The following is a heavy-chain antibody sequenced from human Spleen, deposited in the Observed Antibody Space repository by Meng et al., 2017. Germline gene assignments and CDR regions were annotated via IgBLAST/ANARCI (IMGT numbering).Heavy chain of an antibody. CDR3: AKGTPGRSYCDY. V-gene: IGHV1-18*01. J-gene: IGHJ4*02. D-gene: IGHD3-10*01. Sequence: QLLQSGPEVKQPGDSLKVSCKASDYTFIVYGVCWVRQAPGQGLEWMAWLGAHPGDTSFAPKFLGRVTVTADTATATAYMELRSLRSDDTAVYYCAKGTPGRSYCDYWGLGTLVTVSS. CDR1: DYTFIVYG. CDR2: LGAHPGDT.